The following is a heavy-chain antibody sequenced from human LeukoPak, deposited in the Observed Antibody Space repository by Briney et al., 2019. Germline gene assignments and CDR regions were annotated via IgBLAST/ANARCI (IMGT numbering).Heavy chain of an antibody. V-gene: IGHV4-39*01. CDR1: GDSITSSSYY. Sequence: TSETLSLTCTASGDSITSSSYYWGWIRQPPGKGLEWIGSIYYSGTTYYSPSLKSRVTISLDTSKNQFSLNLSSVTAADPAVYYCARTSGPWGNWFDPWGQGTLVTVSS. CDR2: IYYSGTT. J-gene: IGHJ5*02. D-gene: IGHD5-12*01. CDR3: ARTSGPWGNWFDP.